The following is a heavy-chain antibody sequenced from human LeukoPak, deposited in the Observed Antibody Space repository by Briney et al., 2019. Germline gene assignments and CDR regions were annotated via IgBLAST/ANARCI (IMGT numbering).Heavy chain of an antibody. V-gene: IGHV1-2*02. CDR3: ARAKSIAARPGGAYFDY. CDR1: GYTFTGYY. J-gene: IGHJ4*02. CDR2: INPNSGGT. D-gene: IGHD6-6*01. Sequence: ASVKVSCKASGYTFTGYYMHWVRQAPGQGLEWMGWINPNSGGTNYAQKFQGRVTMTRDTSISTAYMELSRLRSDDTAVYYCARAKSIAARPGGAYFDYWGQGTLVTVSS.